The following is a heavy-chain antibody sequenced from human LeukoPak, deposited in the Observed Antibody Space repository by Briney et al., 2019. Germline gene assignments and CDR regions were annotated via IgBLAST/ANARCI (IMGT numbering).Heavy chain of an antibody. V-gene: IGHV4-34*01. CDR1: GGSFSGYY. J-gene: IGHJ5*02. D-gene: IGHD2-2*01. CDR3: ARVYCSSTSCYLRLFDP. Sequence: PSETLSLTCAVYGGSFSGYYWSWIRQPPGKGLEWIGEINHSGCTNYNPSLKSRVTISVDTSKNQFSLKLSSVTAADTAVYYCARVYCSSTSCYLRLFDPWGQGTLVTVSS. CDR2: INHSGCT.